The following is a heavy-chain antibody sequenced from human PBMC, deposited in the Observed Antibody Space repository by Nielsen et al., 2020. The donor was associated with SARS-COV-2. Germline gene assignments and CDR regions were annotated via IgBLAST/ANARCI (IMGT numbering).Heavy chain of an antibody. CDR3: ARASITIFGVVIIPITFDI. J-gene: IGHJ3*02. Sequence: WVRQAPGQGLEWMGIINPSGGSTSYAQKFQGRVTMTRDTSTSTVYMELSSLRSEDTAVYYCARASITIFGVVIIPITFDIWGQGTMVTVSS. V-gene: IGHV1-46*01. CDR2: INPSGGST. D-gene: IGHD3-3*01.